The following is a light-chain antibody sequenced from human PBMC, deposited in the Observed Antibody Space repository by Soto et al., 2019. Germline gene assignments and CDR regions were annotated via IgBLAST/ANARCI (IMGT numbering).Light chain of an antibody. CDR1: QSVSSSY. J-gene: IGKJ3*01. Sequence: EIVLTQSPGTLSLSPGERATLSCRASQSVSSSYLAWYQQKPGQAPRLLIYGASSRATGIPDRFSGSGSGTDVTLTISRLEPADFAVYYCQQYGSSPPIFTFGPGTKVDIK. V-gene: IGKV3-20*01. CDR3: QQYGSSPPIFT. CDR2: GAS.